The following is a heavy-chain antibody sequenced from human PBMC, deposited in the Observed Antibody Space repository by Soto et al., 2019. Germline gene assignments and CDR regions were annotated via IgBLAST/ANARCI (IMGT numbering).Heavy chain of an antibody. CDR3: AKRSTTGSSTDY. V-gene: IGHV3-23*01. D-gene: IGHD4-4*01. CDR2: ISGRGGIT. CDR1: GFTLSSYA. Sequence: GSLRLSCAASGFTLSSYAMSWVRQAPLKGLEWVSAISGRGGITYYADSVKVRFTISRDNSKKTLYLQMNSLRAEETAVYYCAKRSTTGSSTDYWGQGTLVTVSS. J-gene: IGHJ4*02.